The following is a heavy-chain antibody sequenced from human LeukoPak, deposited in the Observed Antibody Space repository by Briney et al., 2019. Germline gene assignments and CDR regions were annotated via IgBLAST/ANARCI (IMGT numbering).Heavy chain of an antibody. CDR2: IYPGDSDT. CDR1: GYNFTNYW. CDR3: ARRGFGGLVLDAFDI. V-gene: IGHV5-51*01. Sequence: GESLKISCKGSGYNFTNYWIAWVRPMPGKGLEWMGIIYPGDSDTRYSPSFQGQVTISSDKSISTAYLQWSSLKASDTAIFFCARRGFGGLVLDAFDIWGQGTVVTVSS. D-gene: IGHD3-16*01. J-gene: IGHJ3*02.